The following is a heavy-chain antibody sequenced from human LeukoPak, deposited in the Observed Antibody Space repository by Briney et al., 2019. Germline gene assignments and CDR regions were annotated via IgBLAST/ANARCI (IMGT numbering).Heavy chain of an antibody. CDR3: ARGGSGSSSYFDY. CDR1: GFTFSSHW. Sequence: TGGSLRLSCAASGFTFSSHWMHWVRQAPGKGLVWVSRINSDGSSTSYADSVKGRFTISRDNAKNTLYLQMNSLRAEDTAVYYCARGGSGSSSYFDYWGQGTLVTVSS. CDR2: INSDGSST. V-gene: IGHV3-74*01. D-gene: IGHD3-10*01. J-gene: IGHJ4*02.